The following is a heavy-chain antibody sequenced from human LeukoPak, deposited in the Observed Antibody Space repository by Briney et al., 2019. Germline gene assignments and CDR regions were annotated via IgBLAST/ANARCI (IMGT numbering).Heavy chain of an antibody. CDR1: GGTFSSYA. D-gene: IGHD2-15*01. Sequence: ASVKVSCKASGGTFSSYAIGWVRQAPGQGLEWMGGIIPIFGTANYAQKFQGRVTITADKSTSTAYMELSSLRSEDTAVYYCARARQRVVNDAFDIWGQGTMVTVSS. CDR3: ARARQRVVNDAFDI. V-gene: IGHV1-69*06. J-gene: IGHJ3*02. CDR2: IIPIFGTA.